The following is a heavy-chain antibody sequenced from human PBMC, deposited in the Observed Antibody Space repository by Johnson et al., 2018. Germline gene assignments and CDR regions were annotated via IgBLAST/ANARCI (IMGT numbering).Heavy chain of an antibody. CDR1: GFTFSSYG. D-gene: IGHD6-6*01. CDR3: AKDLLVRSGYYYMDV. CDR2: IAYAGSKK. V-gene: IGHV3-30*18. J-gene: IGHJ6*03. Sequence: QVQLVQSGGGVVQPGRSLRLSCAASGFTFSSYGMHWVRQAPGQGLEWVAVIAYAGSKKDYAASVKGRFTISRDNSKKTLYLQMNSLRGEDTAVYYWAKDLLVRSGYYYMDVWGKGTTVTVSS.